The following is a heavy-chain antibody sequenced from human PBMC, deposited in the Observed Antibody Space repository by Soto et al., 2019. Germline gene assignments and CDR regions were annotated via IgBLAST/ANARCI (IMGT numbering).Heavy chain of an antibody. Sequence: QVQLVQSGAEVKKPGASVKVSCKTSGYTFTSYDINWVRQATGQGLEWMGWMNPNSGNTGYAQKFQFRVTMNRNTSIITAYMELSSLRSEDTAVYYCARGLYYYGSSGPDDAFDIWGQGTMVTVSS. D-gene: IGHD3-22*01. V-gene: IGHV1-8*01. CDR1: GYTFTSYD. J-gene: IGHJ3*02. CDR3: ARGLYYYGSSGPDDAFDI. CDR2: MNPNSGNT.